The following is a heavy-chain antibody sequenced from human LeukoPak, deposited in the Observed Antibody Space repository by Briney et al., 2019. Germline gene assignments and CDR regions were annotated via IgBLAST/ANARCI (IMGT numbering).Heavy chain of an antibody. CDR2: ISYDGSNK. D-gene: IGHD3-22*01. CDR3: ASGRYYYDSSGYYRGYYFDY. Sequence: PGGSLRLSCAASGFTFSSYAMHWVRQAPGKGLEWVAVISYDGSNKYYADSVKGRFTISRDNSKNTLYLQMNSLRAEDTAVYYCASGRYYYDSSGYYRGYYFDYWGQGTLVTVSS. J-gene: IGHJ4*02. V-gene: IGHV3-30-3*01. CDR1: GFTFSSYA.